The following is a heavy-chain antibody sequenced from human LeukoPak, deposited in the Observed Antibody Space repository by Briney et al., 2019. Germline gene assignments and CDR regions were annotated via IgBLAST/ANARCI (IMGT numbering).Heavy chain of an antibody. CDR3: ARVMKKAWGSHFDY. J-gene: IGHJ4*02. D-gene: IGHD7-27*01. CDR1: GFTFSSYS. Sequence: PGGSLRLSCAASGFTFSSYSMNWVRQAPGKGLEWVSSISSSSYIYYADSVKGRFTISRDIAKNSLYLQMNSLRAEDTAVYYCARVMKKAWGSHFDYWGQGTLVTVSS. CDR2: ISSSSYI. V-gene: IGHV3-21*01.